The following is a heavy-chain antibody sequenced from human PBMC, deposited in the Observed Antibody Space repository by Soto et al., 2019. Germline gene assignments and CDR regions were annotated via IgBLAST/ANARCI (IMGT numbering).Heavy chain of an antibody. CDR1: GFTVSSNY. J-gene: IGHJ4*02. V-gene: IGHV3-53*01. D-gene: IGHD6-13*01. CDR2: IYSGGST. CDR3: ARDNSQVGSWFYFEY. Sequence: HPGGSLRLSCAASGFTVSSNYMSWVRQAPGKGLEWVSVIYSGGSTYYADSVKGRFTISRDNSKNTLYLQMNSLGAEDTAVYYCARDNSQVGSWFYFEYWGQGTLVTVAS.